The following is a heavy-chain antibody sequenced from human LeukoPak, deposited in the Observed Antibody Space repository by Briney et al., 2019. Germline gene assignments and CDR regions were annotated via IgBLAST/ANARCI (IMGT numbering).Heavy chain of an antibody. CDR2: IYSSGST. Sequence: SETLSLTCTVSGGSIRSYYWSWIRQPAGKGLEWIERIYSSGSTNYNPSLKSRVTMSVDTSKNQFSLKLSSVAAADTAVYYCARDFPSYGDHNWFDPWGQGALVTVSS. J-gene: IGHJ5*02. V-gene: IGHV4-4*07. D-gene: IGHD4-17*01. CDR3: ARDFPSYGDHNWFDP. CDR1: GGSIRSYY.